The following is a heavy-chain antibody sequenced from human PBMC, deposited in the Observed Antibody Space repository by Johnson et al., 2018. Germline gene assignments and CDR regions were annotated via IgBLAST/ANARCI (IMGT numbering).Heavy chain of an antibody. J-gene: IGHJ1*01. Sequence: VQLVQSGGGLVQXGGSXRLXCAASGFTFSNSAMSWVRQAPGKGLEWVSGISGSGGSTHHAASVKGRFPISSDNSKNTLYLQMNSLRAEDTAVYYCAKSQGSGWYYEYFQHWGQGTLVTVSS. CDR1: GFTFSNSA. D-gene: IGHD6-19*01. CDR3: AKSQGSGWYYEYFQH. CDR2: ISGSGGST. V-gene: IGHV3-23*04.